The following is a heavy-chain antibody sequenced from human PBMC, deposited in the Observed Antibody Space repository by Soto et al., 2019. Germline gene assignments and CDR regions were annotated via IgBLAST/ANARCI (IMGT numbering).Heavy chain of an antibody. V-gene: IGHV4-28*01. CDR1: GYSISSSNW. Sequence: QVQLQESGPGLVKPSDTLSHTCAVSGYSISSSNWWGWIRQPPGKGLEWIGYIYYSGSTYYNPSPESRVTMSVDTSTNQFSLKLSSVTAVDTAVYYCARKNGVLDAFDIWGQGTMVTVSS. CDR3: ARKNGVLDAFDI. J-gene: IGHJ3*02. CDR2: IYYSGST. D-gene: IGHD4-17*01.